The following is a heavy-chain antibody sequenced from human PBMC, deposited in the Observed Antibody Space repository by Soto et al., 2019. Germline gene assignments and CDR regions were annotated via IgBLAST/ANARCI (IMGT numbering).Heavy chain of an antibody. CDR1: GGSITSSRYY. J-gene: IGHJ4*02. Sequence: NPSETLSLTCTVSGGSITSSRYYWSWIRQPPGKGLEWIGEINHSGSTNYNPSLKSRVTISVDTSKSQFSLKLSSVTAADTAVYYCARGPITIFGVVTADFDYWGQGTLVTVSS. CDR3: ARGPITIFGVVTADFDY. CDR2: INHSGST. D-gene: IGHD3-3*01. V-gene: IGHV4-39*07.